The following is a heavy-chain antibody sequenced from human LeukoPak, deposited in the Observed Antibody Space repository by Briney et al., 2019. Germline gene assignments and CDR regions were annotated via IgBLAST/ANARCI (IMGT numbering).Heavy chain of an antibody. J-gene: IGHJ4*02. V-gene: IGHV1-24*01. CDR2: FDPEDGET. CDR1: GYTFTSYY. CDR3: ATDLDPGATIVFSY. Sequence: ASVKVSCKASGYTFTSYYMHWVRQAPGKGLEWMGGFDPEDGETIYAQKFQGRVTMTEDTSTDTAYMELSSLRSEDTAVYYCATDLDPGATIVFSYWGQGTLVTVSS. D-gene: IGHD5-12*01.